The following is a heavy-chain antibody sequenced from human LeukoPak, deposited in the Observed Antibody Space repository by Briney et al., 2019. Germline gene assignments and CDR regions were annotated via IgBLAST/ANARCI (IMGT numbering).Heavy chain of an antibody. CDR3: ARDKDVYFDY. CDR2: IKEDGSEK. Sequence: GGSLRLSCTASGFTFNTYWMTWVRQAPGKGLEWVANIKEDGSEKVYVDSLKGRFTISRDNAKNALFLQMNSLRVEDTAVYYCARDKDVYFDYWGQGTLVTVSS. CDR1: GFTFNTYW. J-gene: IGHJ4*02. V-gene: IGHV3-7*01.